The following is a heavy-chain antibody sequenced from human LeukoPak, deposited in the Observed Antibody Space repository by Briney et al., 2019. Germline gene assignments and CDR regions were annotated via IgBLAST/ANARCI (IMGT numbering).Heavy chain of an antibody. CDR3: ARAGYGDSHCP. CDR1: GGSISSSSYY. Sequence: SETLSLTCTVSGGSISSSSYYWGWIRQPPGKGLEWIGSIYYSGSTYYNPSLKSRVTISVDTSKNQFSLKLSSVTAADTAVYYCARAGYGDSHCPWGQGTLVTVSS. CDR2: IYYSGST. V-gene: IGHV4-39*01. D-gene: IGHD4-17*01. J-gene: IGHJ5*02.